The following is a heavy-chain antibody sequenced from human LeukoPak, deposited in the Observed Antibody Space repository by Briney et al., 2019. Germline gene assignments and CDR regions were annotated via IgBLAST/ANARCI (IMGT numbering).Heavy chain of an antibody. V-gene: IGHV3-48*03. Sequence: GGSLRLSCAASGFTFSSYEMNWVRQAPGKGLEWVSYISSSGSTIYYADSVKGRFTISRDSSKNTMYLQMNSLSAEDTALYYCARDLRGWYSIDYWGQGTLVTVSS. J-gene: IGHJ4*02. CDR1: GFTFSSYE. CDR2: ISSSGSTI. D-gene: IGHD6-19*01. CDR3: ARDLRGWYSIDY.